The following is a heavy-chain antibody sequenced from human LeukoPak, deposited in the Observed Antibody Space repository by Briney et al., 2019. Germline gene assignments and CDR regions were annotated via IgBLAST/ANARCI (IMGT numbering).Heavy chain of an antibody. CDR1: GFTFSSYA. CDR3: AKPPSGRNWFDP. Sequence: GGSLRLSCAASGFTFSSYAMSWVRQAPGKGLEWVSAISGSGGSTYYADSVKGRFTISRDNSKNRLYLQMNSLRAEDTAVYYCAKPPSGRNWFDPWGQGTLVTVSS. D-gene: IGHD5-12*01. J-gene: IGHJ5*02. V-gene: IGHV3-23*01. CDR2: ISGSGGST.